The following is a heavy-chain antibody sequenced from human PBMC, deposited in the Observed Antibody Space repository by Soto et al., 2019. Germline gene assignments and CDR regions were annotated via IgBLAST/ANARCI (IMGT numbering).Heavy chain of an antibody. J-gene: IGHJ5*02. D-gene: IGHD1-26*01. CDR3: ARSLYSGSYTNWFDP. CDR1: GGSISSYY. Sequence: PSETLSLTCTVSGGSISSYYWSWIRQPPGKGLEYIGYIYYGGSTNYNPSLKSRVTISVDTSKKQFSLKLSSVTAADTAVYYCARSLYSGSYTNWFDPWGQGTLVTVSS. CDR2: IYYGGST. V-gene: IGHV4-59*01.